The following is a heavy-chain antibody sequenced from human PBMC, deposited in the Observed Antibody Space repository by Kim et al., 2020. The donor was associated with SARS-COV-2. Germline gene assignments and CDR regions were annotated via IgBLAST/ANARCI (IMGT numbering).Heavy chain of an antibody. CDR1: GGSFSGYY. V-gene: IGHV4-34*01. D-gene: IGHD6-13*01. Sequence: SETLSLTCAVYGGSFSGYYWSWIRQPPGKGLEWIGEINHSGSTNYNPSLKSRVTISVDTSKNQFSLKLSSVTAADTAVYYCARGRGKMYSSSWYSHNWFDPWGQGTLVTVSS. CDR2: INHSGST. CDR3: ARGRGKMYSSSWYSHNWFDP. J-gene: IGHJ5*02.